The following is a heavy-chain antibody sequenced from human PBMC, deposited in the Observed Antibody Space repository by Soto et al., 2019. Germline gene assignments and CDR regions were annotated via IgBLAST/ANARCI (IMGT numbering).Heavy chain of an antibody. D-gene: IGHD6-19*01. CDR3: AKGGRQWLVTSDFNY. CDR1: GFTFSDYA. CDR2: VSHDGRNT. Sequence: VQLVESGGGVVQPGRSLRLSCAASGFTFSDYAMHWVRQAPGKGLEWVAVVSHDGRNTHYADSVKGRFTISRDSSKNTVSLEMTGLIAEDTAVYYCAKGGRQWLVTSDFNYWGQGALVTVSS. J-gene: IGHJ4*02. V-gene: IGHV3-30*18.